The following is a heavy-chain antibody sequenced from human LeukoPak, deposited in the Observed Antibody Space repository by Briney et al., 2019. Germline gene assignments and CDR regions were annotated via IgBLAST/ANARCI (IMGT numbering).Heavy chain of an antibody. CDR3: ARHCSGGSCYSAGGNWFDP. J-gene: IGHJ5*02. V-gene: IGHV1-8*01. CDR1: GYTFTSYD. D-gene: IGHD2-15*01. Sequence: GASVKVSCKASGYTFTSYDINWVRQATGQGLEWMGWMNPNSGNTGYAQKFQGRVTMTRNTSISTAYMELSSLRSEDTAVYYCARHCSGGSCYSAGGNWFDPWGQGTLVTVSS. CDR2: MNPNSGNT.